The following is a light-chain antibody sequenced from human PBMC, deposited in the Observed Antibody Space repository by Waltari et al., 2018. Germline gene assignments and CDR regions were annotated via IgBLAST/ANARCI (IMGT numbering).Light chain of an antibody. V-gene: IGKV1-8*01. CDR2: AAS. J-gene: IGKJ4*01. CDR3: QQYYSYPLT. Sequence: AIRMTQSPSSFSASTGDRVTITCRASQGISSYLAWYQQKPGKAPKVLIHAASTLPSGVPSRFSGSGSGTDFTLTISCLQSEDFAIYYCQQYYSYPLTFGGGTRVEIK. CDR1: QGISSY.